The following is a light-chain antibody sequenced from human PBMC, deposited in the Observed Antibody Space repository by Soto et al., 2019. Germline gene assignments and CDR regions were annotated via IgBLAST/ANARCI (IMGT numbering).Light chain of an antibody. V-gene: IGKV2-28*01. Sequence: DIVMTQTPLSLPVTPGEPASISCRSSQSLLHSNGYNYLDWYLQKPGQSPQLLISLATNRASGVPDRFSGSGSGTDFTLQISRVEAEDVGVYYCMQALQTPFTFGGGTKVDI. CDR1: QSLLHSNGYNY. CDR2: LAT. J-gene: IGKJ4*01. CDR3: MQALQTPFT.